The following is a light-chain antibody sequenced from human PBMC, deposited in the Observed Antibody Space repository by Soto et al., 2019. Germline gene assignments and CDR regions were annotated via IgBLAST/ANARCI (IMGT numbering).Light chain of an antibody. J-gene: IGKJ1*01. Sequence: DIQMTQSPSTLSASVGDRVTITCRASQSISSWLAWYQQKPGKAPKLLIYKASSLESGVPSRFSGSGTGTEFTLTIIGLQPDDFSTYYCQHYNSLWTFGQGTKVEIK. CDR1: QSISSW. CDR2: KAS. CDR3: QHYNSLWT. V-gene: IGKV1-5*03.